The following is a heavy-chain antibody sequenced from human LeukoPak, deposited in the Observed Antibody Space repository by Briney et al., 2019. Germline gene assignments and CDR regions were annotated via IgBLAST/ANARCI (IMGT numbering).Heavy chain of an antibody. V-gene: IGHV1-18*01. J-gene: IGHJ4*02. D-gene: IGHD6-6*01. CDR2: ISAYNVNT. CDR3: ARDFIAARPDY. Sequence: GAPVKVSCKPSGYTFTRSGIRWVRQAPGQRLEGMGWISAYNVNTKYAQKLHVGVTMTTYTSTSTAYMELRSVRADDTSVYYCARDFIAARPDYWGQGTLVTVSS. CDR1: GYTFTRSG.